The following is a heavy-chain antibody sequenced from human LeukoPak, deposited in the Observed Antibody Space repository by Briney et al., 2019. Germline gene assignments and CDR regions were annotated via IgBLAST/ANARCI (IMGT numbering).Heavy chain of an antibody. V-gene: IGHV4-39*01. J-gene: IGHJ4*02. CDR2: IYYTGSA. CDR3: ATGITKPDPIVVVPAAIRVAQAFDY. Sequence: PSETLSLTCTVSGGSISSSSYYWGWIRQPPGKGLEWIGSIYYTGSAYYNPSLKSRVTMSVDTSKNQFSLRLSSVTAADTAVYYCATGITKPDPIVVVPAAIRVAQAFDYWGQGTLVTVSS. CDR1: GGSISSSSYY. D-gene: IGHD2-2*01.